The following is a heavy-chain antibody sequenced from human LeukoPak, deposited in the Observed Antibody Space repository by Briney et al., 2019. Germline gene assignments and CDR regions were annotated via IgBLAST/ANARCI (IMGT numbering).Heavy chain of an antibody. CDR3: AKGSRGIVVVPAASSFDY. D-gene: IGHD2-2*01. Sequence: GGSLRLSCAASGFSFSTYSMSWVRQAPGKGLEWVSSIRGSGADKYYADSVKGRFSISRDNSKNTLYLQMNSLRAEDTAVHYCAKGSRGIVVVPAASSFDYWGQGTLVTVSS. J-gene: IGHJ4*02. CDR1: GFSFSTYS. V-gene: IGHV3-23*01. CDR2: IRGSGADK.